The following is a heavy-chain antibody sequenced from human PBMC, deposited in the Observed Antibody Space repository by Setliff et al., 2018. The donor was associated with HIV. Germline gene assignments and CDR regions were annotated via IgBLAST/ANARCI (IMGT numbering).Heavy chain of an antibody. J-gene: IGHJ2*01. CDR3: AKDPTHDSYGDYYWHFDL. V-gene: IGHV3-23*01. CDR1: GFTFNTYA. Sequence: PEGSLSLSCVASGFTFNTYAMNWVRQAPGKGLEWVSGISAGGGNTYYGDSVKGRLTISRDNSKNTLYLQMNSLRAEDTAVYYCAKDPTHDSYGDYYWHFDLWGRGTLVTV. CDR2: ISAGGGNT. D-gene: IGHD4-17*01.